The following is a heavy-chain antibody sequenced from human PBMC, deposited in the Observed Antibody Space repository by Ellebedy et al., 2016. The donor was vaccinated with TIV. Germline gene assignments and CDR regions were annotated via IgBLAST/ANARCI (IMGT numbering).Heavy chain of an antibody. Sequence: MPSETLSLTCNVSGGSISTFYWSRIRQPPGKGLEFIGYIYYIGITNYNPSLESRVAISIDTSENQFSLRLSSVTAADTAVYYCAAYYGGRFDYWGQGTPVTVSA. J-gene: IGHJ4*02. V-gene: IGHV4-59*01. CDR2: IYYIGIT. CDR3: AAYYGGRFDY. CDR1: GGSISTFY. D-gene: IGHD4-23*01.